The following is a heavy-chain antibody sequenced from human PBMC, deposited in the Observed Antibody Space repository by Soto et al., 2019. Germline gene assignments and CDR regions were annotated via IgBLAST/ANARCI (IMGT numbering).Heavy chain of an antibody. Sequence: EVQLVESGGGLVQPGGSLRLSCAASGFTFSSYWMHWVRQAPGKGLVWVSRINSDGSSTSYADSVKGRFTISRDNAKNTLYLKINSLRAEDTAVYYCARDFSSLITFGGVIVGGGWFDPWGQGTLVTVSS. V-gene: IGHV3-74*01. D-gene: IGHD3-16*02. CDR3: ARDFSSLITFGGVIVGGGWFDP. CDR1: GFTFSSYW. CDR2: INSDGSST. J-gene: IGHJ5*02.